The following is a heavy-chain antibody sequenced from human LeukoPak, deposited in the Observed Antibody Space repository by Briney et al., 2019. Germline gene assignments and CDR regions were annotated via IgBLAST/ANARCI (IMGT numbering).Heavy chain of an antibody. D-gene: IGHD4-23*01. J-gene: IGHJ4*02. V-gene: IGHV4-30-4*08. Sequence: SETLSLTCTVSGGSISSSSYYWGWIRQPPGKGLGWIGYIYYSGSTYYNPSLKSRVTISVDTSKNQFSLKLSSVTAADTAVYYCAREGKRWSRRGPDYWGQGTLVTVSS. CDR3: AREGKRWSRRGPDY. CDR1: GGSISSSSYY. CDR2: IYYSGST.